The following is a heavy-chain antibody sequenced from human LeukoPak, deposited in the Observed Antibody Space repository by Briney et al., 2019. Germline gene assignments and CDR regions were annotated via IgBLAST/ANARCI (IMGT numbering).Heavy chain of an antibody. Sequence: GGSLRLSCAASGISVSSNYMSWVSQAPGKGLQWVSVIYVDGSTYYADSVKGRITISRDNSRNTLYLQMNSLRAEDTAVYYCARDLATRQRTGLYDSWGQGALVTVSS. CDR1: GISVSSNY. V-gene: IGHV3-66*01. CDR3: ARDLATRQRTGLYDS. J-gene: IGHJ4*02. D-gene: IGHD3-16*02. CDR2: IYVDGST.